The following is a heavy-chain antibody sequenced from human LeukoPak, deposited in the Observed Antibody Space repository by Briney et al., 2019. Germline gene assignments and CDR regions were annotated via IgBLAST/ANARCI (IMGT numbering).Heavy chain of an antibody. CDR3: ARTQYLAAGTNPRAYYFDY. Sequence: PGRSLRLSCAAAGFTFSSYGMHWVRQAPGKGLEWVAVIWYEGSNKYYADSVKGRFTISRDNSKNTLYLQMNSLRAEDTAVYYCARTQYLAAGTNPRAYYFDYWGQGTLVTVSS. V-gene: IGHV3-33*01. CDR1: GFTFSSYG. CDR2: IWYEGSNK. D-gene: IGHD6-13*01. J-gene: IGHJ4*02.